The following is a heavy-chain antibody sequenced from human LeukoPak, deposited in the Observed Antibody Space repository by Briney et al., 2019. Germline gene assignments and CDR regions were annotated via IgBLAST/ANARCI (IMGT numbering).Heavy chain of an antibody. CDR2: IYHSVST. V-gene: IGHV4-30-2*01. Sequence: PSQTLSLTCTVSGGSISSGGYYWSWIRQPPGKGLEWIGYIYHSVSTYYNPSLKSRVTISVDTSKNQFSLKLSSVTAADTAVYYCARLSHYYDSSGYYYVTPWGFDYWGQGTLVTVSS. CDR1: GGSISSGGYY. J-gene: IGHJ4*02. CDR3: ARLSHYYDSSGYYYVTPWGFDY. D-gene: IGHD3-22*01.